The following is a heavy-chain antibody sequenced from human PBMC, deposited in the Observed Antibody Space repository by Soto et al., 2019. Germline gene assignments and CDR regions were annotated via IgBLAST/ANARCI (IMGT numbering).Heavy chain of an antibody. CDR2: IWNDGNGY. J-gene: IGHJ6*02. CDR3: ARRQISPPRRGAASARAGMDV. D-gene: IGHD6-13*01. Sequence: QVQLVESGGGVVQPGRSLRLSCAASGFNFNNYGMHWVRQAPGKGLEWVAVIWNDGNGYYYANSVKGRFTISRDNSKNTMYLQMSSLGAEATAVYYCARRQISPPRRGAASARAGMDVWGQGITVNVSS. V-gene: IGHV3-33*01. CDR1: GFNFNNYG.